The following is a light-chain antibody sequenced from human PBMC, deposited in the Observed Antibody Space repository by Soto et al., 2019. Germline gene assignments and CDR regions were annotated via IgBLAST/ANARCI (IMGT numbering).Light chain of an antibody. Sequence: EIVLTQSPSTLSLSPGERATLSCRASQSVSNTYLAWYQQKPGQAPRLLLYGASSRATGIPDRFSGSGSGTDFTLTISRLEPEDFAVYYCQQYGSSPYTFGQGTKLEIK. V-gene: IGKV3-20*01. J-gene: IGKJ2*01. CDR1: QSVSNTY. CDR3: QQYGSSPYT. CDR2: GAS.